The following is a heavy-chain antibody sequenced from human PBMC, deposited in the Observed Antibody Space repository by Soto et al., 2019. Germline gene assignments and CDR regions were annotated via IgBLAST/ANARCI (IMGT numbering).Heavy chain of an antibody. J-gene: IGHJ4*02. CDR2: IYYSGTS. CDR3: ASRVEGLYSGNDRYYFDY. CDR1: GGSISTSAYY. V-gene: IGHV4-39*01. D-gene: IGHD5-12*01. Sequence: PSETLSLTCTVSGGSISTSAYYWGWFRQPPGKGLEWIGTIYYSGTSYHNPSLKSRVTISVDTAKNQFSLTLTSVTAADTAFYYFASRVEGLYSGNDRYYFDYWGQGTLVTVSS.